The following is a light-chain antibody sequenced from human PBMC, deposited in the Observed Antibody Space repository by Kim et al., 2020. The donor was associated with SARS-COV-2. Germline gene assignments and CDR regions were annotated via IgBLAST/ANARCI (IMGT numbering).Light chain of an antibody. Sequence: DIQMTQSPSSLSASVGDRVTITCRASQDINNFLAWYQQKPGKVPKVLIYAASTLQSGVPSRFSGSGSGTEFTLTIRSLQPEDVATYFCQNYNGAPFTFGQGTRLELN. CDR2: AAS. V-gene: IGKV1-27*01. CDR1: QDINNF. J-gene: IGKJ5*01. CDR3: QNYNGAPFT.